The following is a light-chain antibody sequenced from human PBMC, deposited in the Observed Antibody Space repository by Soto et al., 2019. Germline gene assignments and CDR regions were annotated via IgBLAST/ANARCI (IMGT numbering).Light chain of an antibody. CDR3: QQYSKSPLT. V-gene: IGKV3-20*01. J-gene: IGKJ1*01. CDR1: LTVSDNY. Sequence: EIVLTQSPGTLSLSPGERATLSCRASLTVSDNYLAWYQQEAGQVPRLVIYGASSRATGIPDRFSASGSGTDFTLTISRLEPEDFAVYYCQQYSKSPLTVGQGTKVDIK. CDR2: GAS.